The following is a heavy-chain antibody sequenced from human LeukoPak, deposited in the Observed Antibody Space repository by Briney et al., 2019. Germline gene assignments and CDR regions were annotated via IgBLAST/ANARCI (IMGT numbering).Heavy chain of an antibody. CDR2: IYSGGSR. CDR3: ARDTVATN. D-gene: IGHD5-12*01. V-gene: IGHV3-53*01. J-gene: IGHJ4*02. CDR1: GFTVSSNY. Sequence: PGGSLRLSCAASGFTVSSNYMSWVRQAPGKGLEWVSSIYSGGSRDYADSVQGRFTISRDNAKNSLYLQMNSLRDEDTAVYYCARDTVATNWGQGTLVTVSS.